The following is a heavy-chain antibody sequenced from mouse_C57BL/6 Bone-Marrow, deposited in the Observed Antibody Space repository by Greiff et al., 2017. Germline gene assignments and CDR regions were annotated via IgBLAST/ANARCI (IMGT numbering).Heavy chain of an antibody. Sequence: EVQLKESGGGLVQPGGSMKLSCVASGFTFSNYWMNWVRQSPEKGLEWVAQIRLKSDNYATHYAESVKGRFTISRDDSKSSVYLQMNNLRAEDTGIYYCTGKGWFAYWGQGTLVTVSA. J-gene: IGHJ3*01. V-gene: IGHV6-3*01. CDR2: IRLKSDNYAT. CDR1: GFTFSNYW. CDR3: TGKGWFAY.